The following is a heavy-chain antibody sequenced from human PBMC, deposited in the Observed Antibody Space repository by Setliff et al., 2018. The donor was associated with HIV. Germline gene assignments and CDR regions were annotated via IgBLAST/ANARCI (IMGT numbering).Heavy chain of an antibody. CDR3: AREDSSWYGSLDY. CDR1: GFIFSSYA. Sequence: GGSLRLSCAASGFIFSSYAMTWVRQAPGKGLEWVSTIRGSGSGDTTHYADFAKGRFTISRDNSKNTVYLQMNSLRAEDIALYYCAREDSSWYGSLDYWGQGTPVTVSS. V-gene: IGHV3-23*01. J-gene: IGHJ4*02. D-gene: IGHD6-13*01. CDR2: IRGSGSGDTT.